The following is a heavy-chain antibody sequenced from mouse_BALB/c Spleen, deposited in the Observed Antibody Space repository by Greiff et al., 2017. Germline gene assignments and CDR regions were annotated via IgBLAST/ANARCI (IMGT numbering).Heavy chain of an antibody. CDR1: GFTFSNYW. Sequence: EVQVVESGGGLVQPGGSMKLSCVASGFTFSNYWMNWVRQSPEKGLEWVAEIRLKSNNYATHYAESVKGRFTISRDDSKSSVYLQMNNLRAEDTGIYYCTRQEVRTWFAYWGQGTLVTVSA. J-gene: IGHJ3*01. CDR2: IRLKSNNYAT. V-gene: IGHV6-6*02. D-gene: IGHD2-14*01. CDR3: TRQEVRTWFAY.